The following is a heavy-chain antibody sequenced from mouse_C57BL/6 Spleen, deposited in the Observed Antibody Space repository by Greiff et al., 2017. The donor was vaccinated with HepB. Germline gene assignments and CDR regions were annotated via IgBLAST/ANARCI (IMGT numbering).Heavy chain of an antibody. V-gene: IGHV5-4*01. Sequence: EVKLMESGGGLVKPGGSLKLSCAASGFTFSSYAMSWVRQTPEKRLEWVATISDGGSYTYYPDNVKGRFTISRDNAKNNLYLQMSHLKSEDTAMYYCAREPPYGQGAMDYWGQGTSVTVSS. CDR1: GFTFSSYA. CDR3: AREPPYGQGAMDY. J-gene: IGHJ4*01. D-gene: IGHD1-1*01. CDR2: ISDGGSYT.